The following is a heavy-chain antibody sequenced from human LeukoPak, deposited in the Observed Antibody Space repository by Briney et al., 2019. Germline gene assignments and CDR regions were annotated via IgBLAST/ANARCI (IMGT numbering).Heavy chain of an antibody. CDR2: INPNSGGT. V-gene: IGHV1-2*02. Sequence: GASVKVSCKASGYTFTSYGISWVRQAPGQGLEWMGWINPNSGGTNYAQKFQGRVTMTRDTSISTAYMELSRLRSDDTAVYYCARGTLVVTLDDAFDIWGQGTMVTVSS. CDR1: GYTFTSYG. CDR3: ARGTLVVTLDDAFDI. D-gene: IGHD2-2*01. J-gene: IGHJ3*02.